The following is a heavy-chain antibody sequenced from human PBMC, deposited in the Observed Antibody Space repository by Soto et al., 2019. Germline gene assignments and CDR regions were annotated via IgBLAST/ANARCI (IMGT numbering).Heavy chain of an antibody. D-gene: IGHD2-2*02. Sequence: QVQLVQSGAEVKKPGSSVKVSCRASGGTISTYTFTWVRQAPGQGLEWMGGIIPIFNTATYAQKFQGRVTITADESTSTAYMELSSLKSEDTAVYYCSRRADQIYLNAFDIWGQGTMVNVSS. J-gene: IGHJ3*02. CDR2: IIPIFNTA. V-gene: IGHV1-69*01. CDR1: GGTISTYT. CDR3: SRRADQIYLNAFDI.